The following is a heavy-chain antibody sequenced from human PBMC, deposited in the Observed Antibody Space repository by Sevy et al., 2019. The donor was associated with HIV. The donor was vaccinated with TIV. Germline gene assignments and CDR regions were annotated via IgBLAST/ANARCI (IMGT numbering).Heavy chain of an antibody. J-gene: IGHJ5*02. CDR1: GFTFSRYS. CDR3: VRWDYSTSGNWFDP. Sequence: GGSLRLSCGASGFTFSRYSMNWVRQAPGKGLEWVSYISRSGHYIQYADSVRGRFTISRDNARDSLDLQMNSLRAEDTAVYICVRWDYSTSGNWFDPWGQGTLVTVSS. D-gene: IGHD6-13*01. V-gene: IGHV3-21*01. CDR2: ISRSGHYI.